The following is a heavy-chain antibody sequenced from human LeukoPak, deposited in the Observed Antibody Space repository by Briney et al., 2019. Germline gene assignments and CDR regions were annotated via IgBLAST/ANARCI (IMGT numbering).Heavy chain of an antibody. CDR3: ARDRSGGSCYVGYYYYMDV. J-gene: IGHJ6*03. Sequence: GGSLRLSCAASGFTFSSYEMNWVRQAPGKGLEWVSYISSSGSTIYYADSVKGRFTISRDNAKNSLYLQMNSLRAEDTAVYYCARDRSGGSCYVGYYYYMDVWGKGTTVTVSS. CDR1: GFTFSSYE. V-gene: IGHV3-48*03. D-gene: IGHD2-15*01. CDR2: ISSSGSTI.